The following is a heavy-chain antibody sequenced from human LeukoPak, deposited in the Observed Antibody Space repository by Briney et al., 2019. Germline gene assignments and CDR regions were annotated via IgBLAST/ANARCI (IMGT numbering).Heavy chain of an antibody. CDR1: GFTFSSYG. CDR3: ARDGPPRFDY. Sequence: GGSLRLSCAASGFTFSSYGMHWVRQAPGKGLEWVAFIRYDGSNKYYADSVKGRFTISRDNSKNTLYLQMNSLRAEDTAVYYCARDGPPRFDYWGQGTLVTVFS. V-gene: IGHV3-30*02. CDR2: IRYDGSNK. D-gene: IGHD3-3*01. J-gene: IGHJ4*02.